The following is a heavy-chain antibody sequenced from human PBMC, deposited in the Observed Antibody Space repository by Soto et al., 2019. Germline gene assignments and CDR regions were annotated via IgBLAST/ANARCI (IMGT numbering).Heavy chain of an antibody. CDR3: ARSGLDLPHNYYFDY. J-gene: IGHJ4*02. D-gene: IGHD3-3*01. CDR2: IIPILGIA. Sequence: SVKVSCKASGGTFSSYTISWVRQAPGQGLEWMGRIIPILGIANYAQKFQGRVTITADKSTSTAYMELSSLRSEDTAVYYCARSGLDLPHNYYFDYWGQGTLVTVSS. V-gene: IGHV1-69*02. CDR1: GGTFSSYT.